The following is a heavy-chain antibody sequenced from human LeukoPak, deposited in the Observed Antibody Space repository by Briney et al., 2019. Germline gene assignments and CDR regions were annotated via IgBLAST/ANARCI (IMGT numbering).Heavy chain of an antibody. Sequence: ASVKVSCKASGYTFTSYAMHWVCQAPGQRLEWMGWINAGNGNTKYSQKFQGRVTITRDTSASTAYMELSSLRSEDTAVYYCARACSSTSCYPGYYGMDVWGQGTTVTVSS. V-gene: IGHV1-3*01. D-gene: IGHD2-2*01. CDR3: ARACSSTSCYPGYYGMDV. J-gene: IGHJ6*02. CDR2: INAGNGNT. CDR1: GYTFTSYA.